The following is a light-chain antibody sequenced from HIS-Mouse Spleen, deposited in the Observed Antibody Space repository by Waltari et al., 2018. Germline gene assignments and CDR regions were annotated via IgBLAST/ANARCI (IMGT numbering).Light chain of an antibody. Sequence: QSALTQPRSVSGSPGHSVTISCTVTSSDVGGYNYVSWDQQHPGKAPKLMIYEVSKRPSGVPDRFSGSKSGNTASLTISGLQAEDEADYYCCSYAGSYPVVFGGGTKLTVL. V-gene: IGLV2-11*01. CDR2: EVS. CDR1: SSDVGGYNY. J-gene: IGLJ2*01. CDR3: CSYAGSYPVV.